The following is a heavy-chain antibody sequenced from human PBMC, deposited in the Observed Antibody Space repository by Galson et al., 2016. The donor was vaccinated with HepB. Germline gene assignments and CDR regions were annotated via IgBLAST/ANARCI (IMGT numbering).Heavy chain of an antibody. Sequence: SLRLSCAASGFTFSSYGMHWVRQAPGKGLEWVAVISNVGSNKYYADSVKGRFTISRDNSKNTLYLQMKSLRAEDTAVYYCAKGLTGSYLFYYYGMDVWGQGTTVTVSS. CDR1: GFTFSSYG. CDR2: ISNVGSNK. J-gene: IGHJ6*02. D-gene: IGHD3-9*01. V-gene: IGHV3-30*18. CDR3: AKGLTGSYLFYYYGMDV.